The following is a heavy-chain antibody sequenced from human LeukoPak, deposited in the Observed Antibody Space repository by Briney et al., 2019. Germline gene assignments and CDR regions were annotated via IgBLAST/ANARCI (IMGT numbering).Heavy chain of an antibody. CDR3: AREWDYGDYTVNYGMDV. J-gene: IGHJ6*02. CDR1: GYTFTSYY. CDR2: INPSGGST. D-gene: IGHD4-17*01. Sequence: ASVTVSCKASGYTFTSYYMHWVRQAPGQGLEWMGLINPSGGSTSYAQKFQGRVTMTRDTSTSTVYMELSSLRSEDTAVYYCAREWDYGDYTVNYGMDVWGQGTTVTVPS. V-gene: IGHV1-46*01.